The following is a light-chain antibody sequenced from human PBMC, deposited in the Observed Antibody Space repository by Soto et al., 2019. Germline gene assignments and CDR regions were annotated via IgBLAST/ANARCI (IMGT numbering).Light chain of an antibody. V-gene: IGKV3-20*01. Sequence: ESVLTQSPGTLSLSPGERATLSCRASQSVSSNYLAWYQQKPGQAPRLLIYGASTRASGIPDRFSGSGSGTDFTLTISRLEPEDSAVYYCQQYGSSPTWKFGQGTKVDI. CDR2: GAS. CDR3: QQYGSSPTWK. J-gene: IGKJ1*01. CDR1: QSVSSNY.